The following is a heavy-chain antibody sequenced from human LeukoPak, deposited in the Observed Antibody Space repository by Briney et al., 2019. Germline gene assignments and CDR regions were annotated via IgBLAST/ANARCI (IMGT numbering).Heavy chain of an antibody. CDR3: ARVLGYCSSTSCRSRGYYFDY. Sequence: ASVKVSCKASGYTFTSYYMHWVRQAPGQGLEWMGIINPSGGSTSYAQKFQGRVTMTRDTSTSTVYMELRSLRSDDTAVYYCARVLGYCSSTSCRSRGYYFDYWGQGTLVTVSS. J-gene: IGHJ4*02. CDR2: INPSGGST. CDR1: GYTFTSYY. D-gene: IGHD2-2*01. V-gene: IGHV1-46*01.